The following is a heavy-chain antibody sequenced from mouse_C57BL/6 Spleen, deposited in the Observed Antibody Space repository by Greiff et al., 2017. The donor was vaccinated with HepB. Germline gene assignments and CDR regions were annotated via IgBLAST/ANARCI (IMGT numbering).Heavy chain of an antibody. CDR2: INPNNGGT. V-gene: IGHV1-26*01. Sequence: EVQLQQSGPELVKPGASVKISCKASGYTFTDYYMNWVKQSHGKSLEWIGDINPNNGGTSYNQKFKGKATLTVDKSSSTAYMELRSLTSEDSAVYYCAYHYYGSSYWYFDVWGTGTTVTVSS. D-gene: IGHD1-1*01. CDR1: GYTFTDYY. CDR3: AYHYYGSSYWYFDV. J-gene: IGHJ1*03.